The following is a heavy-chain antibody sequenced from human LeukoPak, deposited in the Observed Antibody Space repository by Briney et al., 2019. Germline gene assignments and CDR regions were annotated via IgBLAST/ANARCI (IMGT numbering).Heavy chain of an antibody. D-gene: IGHD1-26*01. CDR2: IYYSWST. CDR1: GGSMSSYY. CDR3: ARHASSGTYLFDY. V-gene: IGHV4-59*08. Sequence: SETLSLTCTVSGGSMSSYYWSWIREPPGKGRGWIGYIYYSWSTNYNPSLKSRVTISVDTSKIQFSLRLSSVTAADTAVYYCARHASSGTYLFDYWGLGTLVTVSS. J-gene: IGHJ4*02.